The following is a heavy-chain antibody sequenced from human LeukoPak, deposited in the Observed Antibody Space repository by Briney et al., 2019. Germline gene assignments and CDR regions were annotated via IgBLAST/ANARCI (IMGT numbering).Heavy chain of an antibody. Sequence: GGSLRLSCAASGFTFSGFAMSWVRRTPGKGLEWVSGISGSGGSTYYADSVKGRFTISRDNSKNTLYLQMNSLRAEDTAVYYCAKSPRVSMGPFDPWGQGTLVTVSS. D-gene: IGHD2-8*01. J-gene: IGHJ5*02. CDR1: GFTFSGFA. CDR2: ISGSGGST. CDR3: AKSPRVSMGPFDP. V-gene: IGHV3-23*01.